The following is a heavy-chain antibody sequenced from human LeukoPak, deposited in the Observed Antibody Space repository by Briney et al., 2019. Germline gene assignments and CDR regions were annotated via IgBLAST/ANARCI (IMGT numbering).Heavy chain of an antibody. V-gene: IGHV1-2*02. CDR2: INPNSGGT. D-gene: IGHD4-17*01. Sequence: ASVKVSRKASGYTFTGYYMHWVRQAPGQGLEWMGWINPNSGGTNYAQKFQGRVTMTRDTSISTAYMELSRLRSDDTAVYYCARDYGDYDSNWFDPWGQGTLATVSS. J-gene: IGHJ5*02. CDR3: ARDYGDYDSNWFDP. CDR1: GYTFTGYY.